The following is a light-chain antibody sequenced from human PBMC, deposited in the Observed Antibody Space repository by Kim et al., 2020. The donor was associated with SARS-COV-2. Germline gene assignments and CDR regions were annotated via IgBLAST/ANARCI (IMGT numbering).Light chain of an antibody. CDR2: DVS. J-gene: IGLJ2*01. CDR3: SSFTSNNTRL. Sequence: GQSITFSCTGSSSDLGRYDFVAWYQQHPGKAPKLIIYDVSNRPSGVSDRFSASKSDTTASLTISGLQAEDEADYYCSSFTSNNTRLFGGGTKLTVL. CDR1: SSDLGRYDF. V-gene: IGLV2-14*03.